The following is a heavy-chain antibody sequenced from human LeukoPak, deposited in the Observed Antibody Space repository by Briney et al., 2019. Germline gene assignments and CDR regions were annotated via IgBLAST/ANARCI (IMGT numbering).Heavy chain of an antibody. CDR2: IHYSGSA. Sequence: SETLSLTCTVSGGSISSSDYYWGWIRQPPGKGLEWIGSIHYSGSAYNNPSLKSRVTISVDTSKNQFSLKLRSVTAADTTVYYCARLRYSSGWYFDYWGQGTLVTVSS. CDR1: GGSISSSDYY. V-gene: IGHV4-39*01. CDR3: ARLRYSSGWYFDY. D-gene: IGHD6-19*01. J-gene: IGHJ4*02.